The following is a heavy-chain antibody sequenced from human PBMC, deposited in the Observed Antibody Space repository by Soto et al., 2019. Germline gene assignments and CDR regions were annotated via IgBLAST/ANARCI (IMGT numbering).Heavy chain of an antibody. CDR1: GGTFSDYS. CDR3: ARGWDHYDSSGLRTWFDP. Sequence: QVQLVQSGAEVKKPGSSVKVSCKASGGTFSDYSINWVRQAPGQGLEWMGGFLPIFGTANYAQKFQDRVTITADESTSTAYMELSSLRSEDTAIYYCARGWDHYDSSGLRTWFDPWGQGTLVTVSP. D-gene: IGHD3-22*01. CDR2: FLPIFGTA. V-gene: IGHV1-69*01. J-gene: IGHJ5*02.